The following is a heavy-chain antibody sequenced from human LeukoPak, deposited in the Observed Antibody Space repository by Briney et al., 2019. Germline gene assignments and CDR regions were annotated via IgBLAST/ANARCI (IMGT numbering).Heavy chain of an antibody. CDR2: ISYDGSNK. J-gene: IGHJ4*02. CDR3: ARSKHELGSGSYCSPFDY. D-gene: IGHD3-10*01. CDR1: GFTFSSYA. Sequence: QPGRSLRLSCAASGFTFSSYAMHWVRQAPGKGLEWVAVISYDGSNKYYADSVKGRFTISRDNSKSTLYLQMNSLRAEDTAVYYCARSKHELGSGSYCSPFDYWGQGTLVTVSS. V-gene: IGHV3-30*04.